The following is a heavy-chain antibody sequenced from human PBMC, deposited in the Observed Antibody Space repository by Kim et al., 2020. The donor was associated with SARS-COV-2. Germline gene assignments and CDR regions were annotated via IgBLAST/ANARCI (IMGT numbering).Heavy chain of an antibody. CDR1: GFTFGRFS. J-gene: IGHJ4*02. V-gene: IGHV3-21*01. Sequence: GGSLRLSCAASGFTFGRFSMHWVRQAPGKGLEWVSSVTSDNVFLHYADSVKGRFTISRDNANNSLSLQMNSLRAEDSALYYCVRGAGSTTPPFDNWGQGTLVTVSS. D-gene: IGHD1-26*01. CDR3: VRGAGSTTPPFDN. CDR2: VTSDNVFL.